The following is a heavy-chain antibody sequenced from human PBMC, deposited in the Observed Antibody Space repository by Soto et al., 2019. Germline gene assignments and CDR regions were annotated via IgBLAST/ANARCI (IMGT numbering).Heavy chain of an antibody. Sequence: ASVKVSCKASGYTFTSYGISWVRQAPGQGLEWMGRISPNLGIANYAQRFQGRVTMTADKSTSTAYMELSSLRAEDTAVYYCARVDCTGNNCRPYAYYPMDVWGPGTTVTVSS. J-gene: IGHJ6*02. CDR2: ISPNLGIA. D-gene: IGHD2-8*02. CDR3: ARVDCTGNNCRPYAYYPMDV. V-gene: IGHV1-69*04. CDR1: GYTFTSYG.